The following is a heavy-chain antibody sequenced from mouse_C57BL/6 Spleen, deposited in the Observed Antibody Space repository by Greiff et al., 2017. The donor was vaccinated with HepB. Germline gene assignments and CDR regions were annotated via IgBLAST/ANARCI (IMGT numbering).Heavy chain of an antibody. D-gene: IGHD1-1*01. CDR3: ASSSYGYFDV. CDR1: GYSFTGYY. V-gene: IGHV1-42*01. Sequence: EVQLQQSGPELVKPGASVKISCKASGYSFTGYYMNWVKQSPEKSLEWIGEINPRTGGTTYNQRFKAKATLPVDKSSSTAYMQLKSLTSEDSAVYYCASSSYGYFDVWGTGTTVTVSS. CDR2: INPRTGGT. J-gene: IGHJ1*03.